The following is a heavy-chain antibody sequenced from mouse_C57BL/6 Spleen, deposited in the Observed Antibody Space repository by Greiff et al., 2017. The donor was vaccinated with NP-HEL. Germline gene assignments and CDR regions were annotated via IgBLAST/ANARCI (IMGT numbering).Heavy chain of an antibody. Sequence: QVQLHQSGAELMKPGASVKLSCKATGYTFTGYWIEWVKQRPGHGLEWIGEILPGSGSTNYNDKFKGKATFTADTSSNTAYMQLSSLTTEDSAIYYCASYRSYAMDYWGQGTSVTVSS. CDR3: ASYRSYAMDY. CDR2: ILPGSGST. D-gene: IGHD2-14*01. CDR1: GYTFTGYW. V-gene: IGHV1-9*01. J-gene: IGHJ4*01.